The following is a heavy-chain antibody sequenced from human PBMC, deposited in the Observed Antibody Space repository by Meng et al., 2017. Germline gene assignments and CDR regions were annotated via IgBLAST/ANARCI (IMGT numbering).Heavy chain of an antibody. D-gene: IGHD1-7*01. V-gene: IGHV3-48*03. CDR1: GFTFSSYE. CDR2: ISSSGSTI. CDR3: ARDYLYNWTYVYWYFDL. Sequence: GESLKISCAASGFTFSSYEMNWVRQAPGKGLEWVSYISSSGSTIYYADSVKGRFTISRDNAKNSLYLQMNSLRAEDTAVYYCARDYLYNWTYVYWYFDLWGRGTLVTVSS. J-gene: IGHJ2*01.